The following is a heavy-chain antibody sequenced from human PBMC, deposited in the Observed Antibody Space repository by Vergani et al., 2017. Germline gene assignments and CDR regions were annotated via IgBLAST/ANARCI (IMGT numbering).Heavy chain of an antibody. D-gene: IGHD2-21*01. Sequence: QMQLQESGPGLVKPSETLSLSCTVSGDSISTSSYAWGRTRQPPGKTLEWIGTVFYGGRTSYNPSLKSRVTLSLDTYKKLISLHLTAVTAADTAVYYCGRHISVVRPSSMTAFDYWGQGTLVTVSS. V-gene: IGHV4-39*01. CDR1: GDSISTSSYA. CDR2: VFYGGRT. CDR3: GRHISVVRPSSMTAFDY. J-gene: IGHJ4*02.